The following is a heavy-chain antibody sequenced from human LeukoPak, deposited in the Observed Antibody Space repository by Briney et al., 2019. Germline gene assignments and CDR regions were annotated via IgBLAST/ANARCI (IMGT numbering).Heavy chain of an antibody. J-gene: IGHJ4*02. CDR2: ISGRGGST. D-gene: IGHD2-15*01. CDR3: AKYCSGGSCYPNYGDYVGY. V-gene: IGHV3-23*01. Sequence: GGSLRLSCAASGFTFSSYAMSWVRQAPGKGLEWVSAISGRGGSTYYADSVKGRFTISRDNSKNTLYLQMNSLRAEDTAVYYCAKYCSGGSCYPNYGDYVGYWGQGTLVTVSS. CDR1: GFTFSSYA.